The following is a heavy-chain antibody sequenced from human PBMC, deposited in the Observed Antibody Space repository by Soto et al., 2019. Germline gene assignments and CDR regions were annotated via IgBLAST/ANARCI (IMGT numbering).Heavy chain of an antibody. CDR2: ISYDGSDK. D-gene: IGHD3-10*01. V-gene: IGHV3-30*19. Sequence: GGSLILSWVASGFTFSSCCMHWVRQAPGKGLDWVAVISYDGSDKSYADSVKGRFTISRDNSKNTLYLHMNSLRTEDTAVYHCARGVNWSLDPWGQGTLVTVSS. CDR3: ARGVNWSLDP. J-gene: IGHJ5*02. CDR1: GFTFSSCC.